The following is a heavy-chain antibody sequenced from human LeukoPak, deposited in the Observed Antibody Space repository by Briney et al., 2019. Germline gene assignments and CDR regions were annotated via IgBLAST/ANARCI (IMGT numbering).Heavy chain of an antibody. V-gene: IGHV3-7*01. CDR1: GFTFSNSW. CDR2: IEKDGSEK. CDR3: ARDREMITFGGAQDY. J-gene: IGHJ4*01. D-gene: IGHD3-16*01. Sequence: GGSLRLSCVTSGFTFSNSWMTWVRQAPGKGLEWVANIEKDGSEKYYADSVKGRFTISRDNSKNTLDLQMNTLRAEDTAVYYCARDREMITFGGAQDYWGHGTLVTVSS.